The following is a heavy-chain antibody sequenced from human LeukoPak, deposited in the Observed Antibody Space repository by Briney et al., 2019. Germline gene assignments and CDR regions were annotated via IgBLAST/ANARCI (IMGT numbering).Heavy chain of an antibody. CDR3: ARGRRDFWSGYYVVGDWFDP. D-gene: IGHD3-3*01. CDR2: INHSGST. J-gene: IGHJ5*02. Sequence: SETLSLTCAVYGGSFSGYYWSWIRQPPGKGLEWIGEINHSGSTNYSPSLKSRVTISVDSSKNQLSLKLSSVTAADTAVYYCARGRRDFWSGYYVVGDWFDPRGQGTLVTVSS. V-gene: IGHV4-34*01. CDR1: GGSFSGYY.